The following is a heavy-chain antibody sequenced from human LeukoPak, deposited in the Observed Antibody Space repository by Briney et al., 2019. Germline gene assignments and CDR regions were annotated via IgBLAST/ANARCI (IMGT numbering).Heavy chain of an antibody. D-gene: IGHD3-16*02. J-gene: IGHJ4*02. CDR3: ARDRTDDYVWGSYRTYYFDY. CDR2: INWNGGST. V-gene: IGHV3-20*04. Sequence: GGSLRLSCAASGFTFDDYGMSWVRHAPGKGLEWVSGINWNGGSTGYADSVKGRFTISRDNAKNSLYLQMNSLRAEDTALYYCARDRTDDYVWGSYRTYYFDYWGQGTLVTVSS. CDR1: GFTFDDYG.